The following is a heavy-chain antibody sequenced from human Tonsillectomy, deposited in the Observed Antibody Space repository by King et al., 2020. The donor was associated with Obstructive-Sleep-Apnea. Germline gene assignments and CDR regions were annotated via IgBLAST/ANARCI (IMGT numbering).Heavy chain of an antibody. D-gene: IGHD4-11*01. CDR2: IWYDGSNK. Sequence: VQLVESGGGVVQPGRSLRLSCAASGFTFSSYGMHWVRQAPGKGLEWGAVIWYDGSNKYYADSVKGRFTISRDNSKNTLYRQMNSLRAEDTAVYYCARHERLFDYWGQGTLVTVSS. CDR1: GFTFSSYG. V-gene: IGHV3-33*01. CDR3: ARHERLFDY. J-gene: IGHJ4*02.